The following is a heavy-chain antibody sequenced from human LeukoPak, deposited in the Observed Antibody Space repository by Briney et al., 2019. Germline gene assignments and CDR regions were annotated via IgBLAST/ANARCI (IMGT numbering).Heavy chain of an antibody. CDR2: INSDGSWT. V-gene: IGHV3-74*01. D-gene: IGHD2/OR15-2a*01. Sequence: GGSLRLSCAASGNYWMHWVRRVPGKGLVWVSHINSDGSWTSYADSVKGRFTISKDNAKDTVYLQMNSLRAEDTAVYYCVSFYETYWGRGTLVTVSS. J-gene: IGHJ4*02. CDR3: VSFYETY. CDR1: GNYW.